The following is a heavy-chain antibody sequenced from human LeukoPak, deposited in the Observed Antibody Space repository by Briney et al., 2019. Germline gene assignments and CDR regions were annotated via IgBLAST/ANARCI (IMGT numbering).Heavy chain of an antibody. V-gene: IGHV3-74*01. J-gene: IGHJ1*01. CDR1: GFTFSSYW. CDR3: LYGGYFQH. CDR2: INSDEIIS. Sequence: PGGSLRLSCAASGFTFSSYWMHWVRQVPNQGLMWVSRINSDEIISEYVDSVNGRFTISRDNAKNTLYLQMNSLRAEDTAVYFCLYGGYFQHWGQGTLVTVSS. D-gene: IGHD3-16*01.